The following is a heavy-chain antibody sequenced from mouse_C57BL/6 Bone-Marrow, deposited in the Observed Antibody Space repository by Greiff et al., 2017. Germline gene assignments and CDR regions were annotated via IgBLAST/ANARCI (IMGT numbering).Heavy chain of an antibody. CDR3: ARGSSYGYGIDY. CDR2: IHPNSGST. J-gene: IGHJ4*01. CDR1: GYTFTSYW. Sequence: VKLQQPGAELVKPGASVKLSCKASGYTFTSYWMHWVKQRPGQGLEWIGMIHPNSGSTNYNEKFKSKATLTVDKSSSTDYVQLSSLTSEDSAVYYCARGSSYGYGIDYWGQGTSVTVSS. D-gene: IGHD1-1*01. V-gene: IGHV1-64*01.